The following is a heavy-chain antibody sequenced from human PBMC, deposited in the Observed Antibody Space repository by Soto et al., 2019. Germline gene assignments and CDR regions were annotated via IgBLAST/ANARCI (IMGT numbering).Heavy chain of an antibody. CDR1: GGSISSFY. CDR2: IYNSGST. J-gene: IGHJ4*02. Sequence: SETLSLTXTVSGGSISSFYWSWIRQPPGKGLEWIGYIYNSGSTNYNPSLKSRVTISVDTSKNQFSLKLSSVTAADTAVYYCASSTPRLAVAGFVYWGQGTLVTVSS. V-gene: IGHV4-59*01. D-gene: IGHD6-13*01. CDR3: ASSTPRLAVAGFVY.